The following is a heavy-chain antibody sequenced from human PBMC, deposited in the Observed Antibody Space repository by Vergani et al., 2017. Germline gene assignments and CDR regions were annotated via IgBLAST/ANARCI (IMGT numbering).Heavy chain of an antibody. V-gene: IGHV3-33*01. J-gene: IGHJ4*02. Sequence: VQLLESGGGLVQPGGSLRLSCAASGFTFSSYGMHWVRQAPGKGLEWVAVIWYDGSNKYYADSVKGRFTISRDNSKNTLYLQMNSLRAEDTAVYYCARGIAALPFDYWGQGTLVTVSS. CDR2: IWYDGSNK. CDR1: GFTFSSYG. D-gene: IGHD6-13*01. CDR3: ARGIAALPFDY.